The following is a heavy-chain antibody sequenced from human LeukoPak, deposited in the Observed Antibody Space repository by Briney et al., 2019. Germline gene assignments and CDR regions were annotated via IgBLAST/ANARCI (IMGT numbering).Heavy chain of an antibody. Sequence: SETLSLTCTVSGGFISSYFWSWIRQPPGKGLEWIGYIYYSGRTNYNPSLKSRVTISVDTSKTQFSLKLTSVTTADTAVYYCARRLYGGWFDPWGQGTLVTVSS. J-gene: IGHJ5*02. CDR3: ARRLYGGWFDP. CDR1: GGFISSYF. V-gene: IGHV4-59*01. D-gene: IGHD3-10*02. CDR2: IYYSGRT.